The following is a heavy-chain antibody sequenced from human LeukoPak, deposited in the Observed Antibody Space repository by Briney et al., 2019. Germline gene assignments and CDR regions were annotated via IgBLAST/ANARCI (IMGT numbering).Heavy chain of an antibody. CDR2: INHSGST. V-gene: IGHV4-34*01. D-gene: IGHD3-22*01. CDR3: ARLRRSVYYYDRRGTSYYFDY. Sequence: SETLSLTCAVYGGSFSGYYWSWIRQPPGKGLEWIGEINHSGSTNYNPSLKSRVTISVDTSKNQFSLKLSSVTAADTAVYYCARLRRSVYYYDRRGTSYYFDYWGQGTLVTVSS. J-gene: IGHJ4*02. CDR1: GGSFSGYY.